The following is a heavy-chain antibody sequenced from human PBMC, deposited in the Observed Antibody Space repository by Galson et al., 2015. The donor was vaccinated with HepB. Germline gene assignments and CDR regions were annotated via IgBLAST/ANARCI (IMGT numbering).Heavy chain of an antibody. J-gene: IGHJ1*01. V-gene: IGHV4-59*01. Sequence: ETLSLTCTVSGGSISSYYWSWIRQPPGKGLEWIGYIYYSGSTNYNPSLKSRVTISVDTSKNQFSLKLSSVTAADTAVYYCAARRIYDYGDKGGRYFQHWGQGTLVTVSS. CDR3: AARRIYDYGDKGGRYFQH. CDR1: GGSISSYY. CDR2: IYYSGST. D-gene: IGHD4-17*01.